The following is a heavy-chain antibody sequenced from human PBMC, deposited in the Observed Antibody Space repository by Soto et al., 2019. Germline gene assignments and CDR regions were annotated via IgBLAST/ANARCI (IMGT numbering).Heavy chain of an antibody. CDR1: GFTFSSYG. J-gene: IGHJ4*02. CDR2: IGTAGDT. D-gene: IGHD3-22*01. CDR3: ARAMYYYDSSGYYFFTGLDY. V-gene: IGHV3-13*01. Sequence: PVGSLRLSCAAAGFTFSSYGMNWVRQATGKGLEWVSAIGTAGDTYYPGSVKGRFTISRENAKNSLYLQLNSLGAGDTAVYYCARAMYYYDSSGYYFFTGLDYWGQGTLVTVSS.